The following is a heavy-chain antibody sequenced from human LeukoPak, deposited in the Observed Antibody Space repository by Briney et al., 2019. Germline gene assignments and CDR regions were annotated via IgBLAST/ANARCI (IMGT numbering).Heavy chain of an antibody. CDR3: ARVLYGDSYLDY. J-gene: IGHJ4*02. V-gene: IGHV3-30*03. Sequence: GGSLRLSCAASGFTFSSYAMSWVRQAPGKGLEWVAVISYDGSNKYYADSVKGRFTISRDNAKNSLYLQMNSLRAEDTAVYYCARVLYGDSYLDYWGQGTLVTVSS. D-gene: IGHD4-17*01. CDR2: ISYDGSNK. CDR1: GFTFSSYA.